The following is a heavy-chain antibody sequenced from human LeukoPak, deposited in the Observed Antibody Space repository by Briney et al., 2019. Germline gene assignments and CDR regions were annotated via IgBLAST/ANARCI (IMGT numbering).Heavy chain of an antibody. J-gene: IGHJ3*02. D-gene: IGHD6-19*01. Sequence: GGSLRLSCAASGFTFSSYGMSWVRQAPGKGLEWVSAISGSGGSTYYADSVKGRFTISRDNSKNTLYLQMNSLRAEDTAVYYCAKDFDSSGWYRLSAFDIWGQGTMVTVSS. CDR1: GFTFSSYG. CDR3: AKDFDSSGWYRLSAFDI. CDR2: ISGSGGST. V-gene: IGHV3-23*01.